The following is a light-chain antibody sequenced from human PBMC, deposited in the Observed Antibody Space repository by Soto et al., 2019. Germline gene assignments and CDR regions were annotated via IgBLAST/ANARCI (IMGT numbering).Light chain of an antibody. V-gene: IGKV3-11*01. CDR3: QQHGHWPPGWT. Sequence: EIVLTQSPATLSLSPGERATLSCRASQSVNSYLAWYQQKPGQAPRLLIYDASNRATGIPARFSGSGSETDFTLTISSLEPEDFAVYYCQQHGHWPPGWTFGQGTKVDIK. CDR2: DAS. CDR1: QSVNSY. J-gene: IGKJ1*01.